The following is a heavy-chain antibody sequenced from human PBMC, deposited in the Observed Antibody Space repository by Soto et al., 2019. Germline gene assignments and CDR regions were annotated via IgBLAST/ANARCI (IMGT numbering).Heavy chain of an antibody. CDR1: GGSISSGGYS. D-gene: IGHD3-3*01. Sequence: SETLSLTCAVSGGSISSGGYSWSWIRQPPGKGLEWIGYIYHSGSTYYNPSLKSRVTISVDRSKNQFSLKLGSLTAADTSFYYCARLDFRMTWFDPWGQGTLVTVSS. CDR2: IYHSGST. J-gene: IGHJ5*02. V-gene: IGHV4-30-2*01. CDR3: ARLDFRMTWFDP.